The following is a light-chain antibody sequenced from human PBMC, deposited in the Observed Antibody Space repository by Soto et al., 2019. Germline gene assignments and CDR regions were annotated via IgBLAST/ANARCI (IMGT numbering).Light chain of an antibody. V-gene: IGLV2-14*01. CDR3: SSYTSSSTRV. J-gene: IGLJ3*02. CDR1: SSDVGGYNY. CDR2: EVS. Sequence: QSVLTQPASVSGSPGQSITISCTGTSSDVGGYNYVSWYQQHPGKAPKLMIYEVSNRPSGVSNRFSGSKSANTASLTISGLQAEDEADYYCSSYTSSSTRVFGGGTQLTVL.